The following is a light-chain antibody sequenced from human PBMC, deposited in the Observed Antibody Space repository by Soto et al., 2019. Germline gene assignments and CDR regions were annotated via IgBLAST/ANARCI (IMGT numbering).Light chain of an antibody. Sequence: DIQMTQSPPTLSASVGDGVTITCRASQSISSRLAWYQQKPGRAPKLLIYTASSLDNGVPKRFSGSGSGTEFTLTISSLQPDDFATYFCQQYHSYSSFGPGTKVDIK. CDR1: QSISSR. V-gene: IGKV1-5*03. CDR2: TAS. J-gene: IGKJ3*01. CDR3: QQYHSYSS.